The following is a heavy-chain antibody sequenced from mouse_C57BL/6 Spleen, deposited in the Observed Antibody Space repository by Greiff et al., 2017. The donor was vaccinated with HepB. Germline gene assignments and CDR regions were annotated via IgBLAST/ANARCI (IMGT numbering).Heavy chain of an antibody. V-gene: IGHV1-82*01. Sequence: VQGVESGPELVKPGASVKISCKASGYAFSSSWMNWVKQRPGKGLEWIGRIYPGDGDTNYNGKFKGKATLTADKSSSTAYMQLSSLTSEDSAVYFCARWELGRGGYWGQGTTLTVSS. J-gene: IGHJ2*01. CDR1: GYAFSSSW. D-gene: IGHD4-1*01. CDR3: ARWELGRGGY. CDR2: IYPGDGDT.